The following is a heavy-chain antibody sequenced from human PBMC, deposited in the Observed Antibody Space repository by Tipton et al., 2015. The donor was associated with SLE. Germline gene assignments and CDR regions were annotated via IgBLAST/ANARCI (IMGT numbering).Heavy chain of an antibody. V-gene: IGHV4-4*07. CDR3: ATDSPSWAGTH. CDR2: IYSSGSP. Sequence: TLSLTCTVSGGSISGFYWSWIRQPDGKGLEWIGRIYSSGSPNYNPSLKSRVTMSVDTSKNQFSLKLSSVTAADTAVYYCATDSPSWAGTHWGQGTLVTVSS. J-gene: IGHJ4*02. CDR1: GGSISGFY. D-gene: IGHD1-1*01.